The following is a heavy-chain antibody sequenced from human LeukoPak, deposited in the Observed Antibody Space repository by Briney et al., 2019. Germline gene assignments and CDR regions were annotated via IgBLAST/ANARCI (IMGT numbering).Heavy chain of an antibody. CDR2: IIPIFGTA. CDR3: AREYYYDSSGYYYEEAHFDY. Sequence: ASVKVACKASGGTFSSYAISWVRQAPGQGLEWMGRIIPIFGTANYAQTVQGRVTITTDESTSTAYMELSSLRSEDTAVYYCAREYYYDSSGYYYEEAHFDYWGQGTLVTVSS. CDR1: GGTFSSYA. V-gene: IGHV1-69*05. D-gene: IGHD3-22*01. J-gene: IGHJ4*02.